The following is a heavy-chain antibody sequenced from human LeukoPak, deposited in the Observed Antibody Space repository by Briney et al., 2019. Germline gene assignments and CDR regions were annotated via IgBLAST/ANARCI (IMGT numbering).Heavy chain of an antibody. Sequence: SETLSLTCTVSGGSISSYYWSWVRQPPGEGLEWIGYIYYSGSTNYNPSLKSRATISVDTSKNQFSLKLSSVTAAHPALYYCARAYGTMVRGVIIPFDYWGQGTLVTVSS. CDR2: IYYSGST. J-gene: IGHJ4*02. CDR3: ARAYGTMVRGVIIPFDY. D-gene: IGHD3-10*01. CDR1: GGSISSYY. V-gene: IGHV4-59*01.